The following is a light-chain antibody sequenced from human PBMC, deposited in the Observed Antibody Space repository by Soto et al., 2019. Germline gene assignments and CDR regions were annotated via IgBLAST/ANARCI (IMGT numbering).Light chain of an antibody. CDR3: AAWDDSLNGFV. J-gene: IGLJ1*01. Sequence: QAVLTQPPSASGSPGQSITISCTGTSSDIGAYDYVSWYQQHPGKIPKLIIHEVTRRPSGVPDRFSGSKSGTSASLAISGIQSEDEADFYCAAWDDSLNGFVFGTGTKVTVL. V-gene: IGLV2-8*01. CDR1: SSDIGAYDY. CDR2: EVT.